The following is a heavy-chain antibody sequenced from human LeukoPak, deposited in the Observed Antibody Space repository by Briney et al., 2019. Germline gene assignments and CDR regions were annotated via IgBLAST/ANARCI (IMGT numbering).Heavy chain of an antibody. D-gene: IGHD4-23*01. J-gene: IGHJ4*02. CDR2: MKEDGGEI. CDR1: GFPFSNYW. CDR3: VRDRGYSTFDY. Sequence: PGGSLRLSCAGSGFPFSNYWMPWVRQAPGKGLEWVANMKEDGGEINYVDSVKGRFTISRDNAKNSLDLQMNSLRVDDTAVYYCVRDRGYSTFDYWGQGTLVIVSS. V-gene: IGHV3-7*01.